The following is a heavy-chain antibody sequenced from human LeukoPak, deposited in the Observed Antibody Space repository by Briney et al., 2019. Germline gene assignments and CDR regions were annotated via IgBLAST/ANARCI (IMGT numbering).Heavy chain of an antibody. CDR1: GYTFTSYC. CDR2: ISAYNGNT. CDR3: SRDMYSSDRTDH. V-gene: IGHV1-18*01. J-gene: IGHJ4*02. D-gene: IGHD6-25*01. Sequence: ASVKVSCTGTGYTFTSYCISWVRQAPGQGLEWMGWISAYNGNTNYAQKLQGRVTMTTDTSTSTAYMELRSLRADDTAVYYCSRDMYSSDRTDHWGQGTLVTVSS.